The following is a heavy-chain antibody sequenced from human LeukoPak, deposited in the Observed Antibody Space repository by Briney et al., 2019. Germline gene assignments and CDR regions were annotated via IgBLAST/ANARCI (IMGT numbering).Heavy chain of an antibody. CDR1: GSSFTTYW. V-gene: IGHV5-51*01. CDR3: ARQPGGWYGMDV. J-gene: IGHJ6*04. D-gene: IGHD6-19*01. Sequence: GESLQISCQASGSSFTTYWIGWGRQLPGKGLEWMGIIYPGDSDTRYSPSFQGQVTISAAKSINTAYLQWSSLKASDTAMYYCARQPGGWYGMDVWGKGTTVTVSS. CDR2: IYPGDSDT.